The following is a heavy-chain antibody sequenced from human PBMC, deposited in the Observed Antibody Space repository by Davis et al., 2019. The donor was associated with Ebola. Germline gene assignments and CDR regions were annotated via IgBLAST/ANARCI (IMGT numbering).Heavy chain of an antibody. D-gene: IGHD3-3*01. CDR1: GFTFSSYS. Sequence: GESLKISCAASGFTFSSYSMNWVRQAPGKGLEWVSSISSSSSTIYYADSVKGRFTISRDNSKKTLYLQMNSLRAEDTAVYYCARDPVRFLEWLYLGPNYYYYYMDVWGKGTTVTVSS. CDR3: ARDPVRFLEWLYLGPNYYYYYMDV. V-gene: IGHV3-48*01. CDR2: ISSSSSTI. J-gene: IGHJ6*03.